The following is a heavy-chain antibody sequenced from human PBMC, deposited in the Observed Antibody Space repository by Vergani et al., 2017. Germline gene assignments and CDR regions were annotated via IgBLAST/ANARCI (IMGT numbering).Heavy chain of an antibody. Sequence: EVQLLQSEGAVVQPGGSLRLSCVASGFTSSSHAMSWVRPGHGQGLEWVSSIKNTGDSTHYADSVKGRFTISRDNSKNTLYLQMNSLRVEDTAVYYCGGGSDNYNWGQGTLVTVSS. V-gene: IGHV3-23*01. CDR1: GFTSSSHA. CDR3: GGGSDNYN. J-gene: IGHJ4*02. CDR2: IKNTGDST. D-gene: IGHD5-24*01.